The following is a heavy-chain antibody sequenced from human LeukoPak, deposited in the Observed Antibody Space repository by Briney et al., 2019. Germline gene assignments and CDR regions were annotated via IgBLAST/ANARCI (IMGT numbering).Heavy chain of an antibody. J-gene: IGHJ4*02. V-gene: IGHV3-30*02. Sequence: GGSLRLSCAASGFTFSSYGMHWVRQAPGKGLEWVAFIRYDGSNKYYADSVKGRFTISRDNSKNTLYLQMNSLRAEDTAVYYCAKHGGSGSYYLFDYWGQGTLVTVSS. CDR3: AKHGGSGSYYLFDY. D-gene: IGHD3-10*01. CDR2: IRYDGSNK. CDR1: GFTFSSYG.